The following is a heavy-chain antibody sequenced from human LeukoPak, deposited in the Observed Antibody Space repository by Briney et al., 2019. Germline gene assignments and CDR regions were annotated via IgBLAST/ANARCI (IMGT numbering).Heavy chain of an antibody. CDR2: ISGSGIYDT. Sequence: PGGSLRLSCAASGFAFSSYAMTWVRQTPGKGLEWVSSISGSGIYDTYYADSVKGRFTISRDNAKNTLYLQMNSLRAEDTAVYYCVGAYSNWVIDYWGQGTLVTVSS. CDR3: VGAYSNWVIDY. CDR1: GFAFSSYA. V-gene: IGHV3-23*01. J-gene: IGHJ4*02. D-gene: IGHD4-11*01.